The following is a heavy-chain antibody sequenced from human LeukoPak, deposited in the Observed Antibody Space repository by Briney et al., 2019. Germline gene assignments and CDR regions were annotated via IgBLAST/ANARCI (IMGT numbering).Heavy chain of an antibody. D-gene: IGHD1-26*01. V-gene: IGHV1-2*02. CDR1: GYTFAAYY. CDR2: INPNSGGT. CDR3: AREIVGDNLAPFDY. J-gene: IGHJ4*02. Sequence: ASVKVSCKASGYTFAAYYMYWVRQAPGQGLEWMGWINPNSGGTNYAQKFQGRVTMTRDTSISTAYMELSRLRSDDTAVYYCAREIVGDNLAPFDYWGQGTLVTVSS.